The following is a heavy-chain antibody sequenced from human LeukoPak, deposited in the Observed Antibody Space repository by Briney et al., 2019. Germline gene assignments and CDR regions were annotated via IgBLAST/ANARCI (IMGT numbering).Heavy chain of an antibody. V-gene: IGHV3-23*01. J-gene: IGHJ5*02. CDR1: GFTFSSYA. Sequence: PGGSLRLSCAASGFTFSSYAMSWVRQAPGKGLEWVSAISGSGGSTYYADSVKGRFTISRDNSKNTLYLQMNSLRAEDTAVYYCARGLRRITPAARNWFDPWGQGTLVTVSS. CDR2: ISGSGGST. CDR3: ARGLRRITPAARNWFDP. D-gene: IGHD4-23*01.